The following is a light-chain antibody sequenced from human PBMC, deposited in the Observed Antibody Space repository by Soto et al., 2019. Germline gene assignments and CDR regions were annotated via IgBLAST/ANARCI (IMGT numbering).Light chain of an antibody. Sequence: EIVMTQSPATLSVSPGERATLSCRASQSVSSLLAWYQQKPGQAPRLLIYVASTRATGIPARFSGSGSGTEFTLTISSLQSEDFAVYYCQQYKNWPPLTFGGGTKVEIK. CDR3: QQYKNWPPLT. V-gene: IGKV3-15*01. CDR2: VAS. CDR1: QSVSSL. J-gene: IGKJ4*01.